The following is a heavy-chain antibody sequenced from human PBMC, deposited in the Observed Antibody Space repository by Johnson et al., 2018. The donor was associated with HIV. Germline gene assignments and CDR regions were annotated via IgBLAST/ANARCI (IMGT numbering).Heavy chain of an antibody. V-gene: IGHV3-11*04. CDR3: ASGHMWSAF. Sequence: QVQLVESGGGVVRPGGSLRVSCAASGFSFSDYYMSWIRQAPGKGLEWVSYISSSGSTIYYAESVKGRFTISRDNSKNTLYLQMNSLRAEDTAVYYCASGHMWSAFWGQGTMVTVSS. D-gene: IGHD2-21*01. CDR2: ISSSGSTI. CDR1: GFSFSDYY. J-gene: IGHJ3*01.